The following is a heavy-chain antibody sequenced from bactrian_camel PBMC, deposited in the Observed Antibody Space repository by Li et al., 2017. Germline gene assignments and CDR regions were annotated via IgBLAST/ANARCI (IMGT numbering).Heavy chain of an antibody. V-gene: IGHV3S55*01. D-gene: IGHD1*01. CDR1: AYTPANVR. CDR3: AANYCPLVGPLMDYEYNN. Sequence: HVQLVESGGGSVQAGGSLRLSCAFDAYTPANVRMAWFRQAPGKEREAVAAIDIRGSPTYTYSVSGRFSISRDNAENTLYLQMNNLKPEDTAMYYCAANYCPLVGPLMDYEYNNWGQGTQVTVS. CDR2: IDIRGSP. J-gene: IGHJ4*01.